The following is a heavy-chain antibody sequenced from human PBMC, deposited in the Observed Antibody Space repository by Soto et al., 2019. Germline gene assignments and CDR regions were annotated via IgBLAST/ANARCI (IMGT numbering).Heavy chain of an antibody. Sequence: EVQVVESGGGLIQPGGSLRLSCAASGFTVTRHYMSWVRQAPGKGLEWVSVIYSGGNTYYADSVKGRFIISRDESKNTLYLKMNSLRVADTDVYYCAVHDWFDPWGQGTLVTVS. CDR3: AVHDWFDP. CDR1: GFTVTRHY. J-gene: IGHJ5*02. V-gene: IGHV3-53*01. CDR2: IYSGGNT.